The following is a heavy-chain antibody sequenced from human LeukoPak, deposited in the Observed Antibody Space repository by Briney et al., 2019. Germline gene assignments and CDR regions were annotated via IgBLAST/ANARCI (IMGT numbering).Heavy chain of an antibody. V-gene: IGHV3-23*01. CDR2: ISGSGGST. Sequence: GGSLRLSCAASGFTLSSYAMSWVRQAPGKGLEWVSAISGSGGSTYYADSVKGRFTISRDNSKNTLYLQMNSLRAEDTAVYYCAKDRRPEYCSSTSCYDYYYGMDVWGQGTTVTVSS. D-gene: IGHD2-2*01. J-gene: IGHJ6*02. CDR3: AKDRRPEYCSSTSCYDYYYGMDV. CDR1: GFTLSSYA.